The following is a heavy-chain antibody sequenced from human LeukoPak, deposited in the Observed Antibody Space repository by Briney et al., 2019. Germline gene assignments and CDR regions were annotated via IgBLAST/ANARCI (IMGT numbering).Heavy chain of an antibody. CDR3: AKESFGSPGDWFDP. J-gene: IGHJ5*02. CDR2: IYSGGST. V-gene: IGHV3-66*01. CDR1: GFTVSSNY. D-gene: IGHD2-2*01. Sequence: PGGSLRLSCAASGFTVSSNYMSWVRQAPGRGLEWVSVIYSGGSTYYADSVKGRFTISRDNSKNTLYLQMNSLRAEDTAVYYCAKESFGSPGDWFDPWGQGTLVTVSS.